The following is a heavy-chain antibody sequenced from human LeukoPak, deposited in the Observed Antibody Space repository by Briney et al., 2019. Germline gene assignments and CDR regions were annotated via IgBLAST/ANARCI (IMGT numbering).Heavy chain of an antibody. Sequence: GGSLRLSCAASGFTFSSYWMSWVRQAPGKGLEWVANIKQDGSEKYYVDSVKGRFTISRDNAKNSLYLQMTSLSAEDTAFYYCAKDIEYSSSSGFDYWGQGTLVTVSS. CDR1: GFTFSSYW. V-gene: IGHV3-7*03. J-gene: IGHJ4*02. CDR2: IKQDGSEK. D-gene: IGHD6-6*01. CDR3: AKDIEYSSSSGFDY.